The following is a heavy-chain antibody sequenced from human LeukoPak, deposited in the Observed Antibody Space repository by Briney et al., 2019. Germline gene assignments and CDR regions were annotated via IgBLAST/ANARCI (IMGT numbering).Heavy chain of an antibody. CDR1: GFTFSSYA. D-gene: IGHD3-10*01. CDR2: ISGSGGST. Sequence: GGSLRLSCAASGFTFSSYAMSWVRQAPGKGLEWVSAISGSGGSTYYADSVKGRFTISRDNSKNTLYLQTNSLRAEDTAVYYCAKGTGVRGALGAFDIWGQGTMVTVSS. V-gene: IGHV3-23*01. CDR3: AKGTGVRGALGAFDI. J-gene: IGHJ3*02.